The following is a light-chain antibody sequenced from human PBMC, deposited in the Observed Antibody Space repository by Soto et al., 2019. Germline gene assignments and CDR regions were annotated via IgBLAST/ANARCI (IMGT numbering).Light chain of an antibody. J-gene: IGLJ2*01. CDR3: CSYAGRRV. Sequence: QSALTQPRSVSGSPGQSVTISCTGTSSDVGGYNYVSWYQQHPGKAPKLMIYDVSKRPSGVPDRFSGSKSGNTASLTISGLQAEDEADYYCCSYAGRRVFGGGTKLTVL. V-gene: IGLV2-11*01. CDR1: SSDVGGYNY. CDR2: DVS.